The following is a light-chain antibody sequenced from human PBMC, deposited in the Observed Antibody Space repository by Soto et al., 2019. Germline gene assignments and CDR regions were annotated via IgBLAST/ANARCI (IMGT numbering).Light chain of an antibody. J-gene: IGKJ5*01. CDR3: QQSYSTLRIT. V-gene: IGKV1-39*01. CDR1: QSISSW. Sequence: DIQMTQSPSTLSASVGDRVTITCRASQSISSWLAWYQQKPGKAPKLLIYAASSLQSGVPSRFSGSGSGTDFTLTISSLQPEDFATYYCQQSYSTLRITFGQGTRLEIK. CDR2: AAS.